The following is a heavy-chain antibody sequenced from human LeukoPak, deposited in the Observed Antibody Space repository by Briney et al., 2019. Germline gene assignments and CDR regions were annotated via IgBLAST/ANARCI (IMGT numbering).Heavy chain of an antibody. CDR3: ARAAKRLRLGEDDAFDI. D-gene: IGHD3-16*01. J-gene: IGHJ3*02. CDR2: ISAYNGNT. Sequence: GASVKVSCKASGYTFTSYGISWVRQAPGQGLEWMGWISAYNGNTNYAQKLQGRVTMTTDTSTSTAYMELRSLRSEDTAVYYCARAAKRLRLGEDDAFDIWGQGTMVTVSS. V-gene: IGHV1-18*01. CDR1: GYTFTSYG.